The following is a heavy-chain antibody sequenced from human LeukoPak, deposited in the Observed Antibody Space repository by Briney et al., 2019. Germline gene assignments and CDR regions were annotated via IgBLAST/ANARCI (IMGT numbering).Heavy chain of an antibody. Sequence: ASVKVSCKASGYTFTGYYMHWVRQAPGQGLEWMGWINPNSGGTNYAQKFQGRVTMTRDTSISTAYMELSRLRSDDTAVYYCARSGDLKQLAEFDYWGQGTLVTVSS. CDR2: INPNSGGT. V-gene: IGHV1-2*02. J-gene: IGHJ4*02. CDR1: GYTFTGYY. CDR3: ARSGDLKQLAEFDY. D-gene: IGHD6-13*01.